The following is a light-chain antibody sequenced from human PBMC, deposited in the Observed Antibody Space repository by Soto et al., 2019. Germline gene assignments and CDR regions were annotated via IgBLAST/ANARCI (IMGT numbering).Light chain of an antibody. CDR3: KQYNFYPIT. CDR2: KAS. V-gene: IGKV1-5*03. Sequence: DIQMTQSPSTLSASVGDRVTITCRASQSISTWLAWYQQKPGKAPKRLIYKASSLEGGVPSRYSGSGSGTEFNVTVRCLQPDQFGTDDSKQYNFYPITSGVGNTVEIK. J-gene: IGKJ4*01. CDR1: QSISTW.